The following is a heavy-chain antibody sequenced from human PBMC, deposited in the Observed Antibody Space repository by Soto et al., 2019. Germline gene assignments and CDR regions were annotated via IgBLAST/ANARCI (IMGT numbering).Heavy chain of an antibody. CDR1: GFTFSSYW. D-gene: IGHD6-19*01. CDR2: INSDGSST. CDR3: ARGPYSSGWYVY. J-gene: IGHJ4*02. Sequence: GGSLRLSCAASGFTFSSYWMHWVRQAPGKGLVWVSRINSDGSSTSYADSVKGRFTISRDNAKNTLYLQMNSLRAEDTAVYYCARGPYSSGWYVYWGQGTLVTVSS. V-gene: IGHV3-74*01.